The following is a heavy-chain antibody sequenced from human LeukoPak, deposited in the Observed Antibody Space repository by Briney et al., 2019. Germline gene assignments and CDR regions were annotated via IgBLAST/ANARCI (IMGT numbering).Heavy chain of an antibody. CDR3: ARDYGDYVFSDY. V-gene: IGHV3-74*01. Sequence: GGSLRLSCTASGFSFSGHWMHWARQLPGKGLVWVSRISPTGSTTSYADSVKGRFTVSRDNAKNTLYLQVNNLRAEDTAVYYCARDYGDYVFSDYWGQGTLVTVSS. D-gene: IGHD4-17*01. CDR2: ISPTGSTT. CDR1: GFSFSGHW. J-gene: IGHJ4*02.